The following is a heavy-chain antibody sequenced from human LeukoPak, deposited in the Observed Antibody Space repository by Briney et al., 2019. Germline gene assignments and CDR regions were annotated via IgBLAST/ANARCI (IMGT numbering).Heavy chain of an antibody. CDR2: IRFDGSKK. Sequence: PGGSLRLSCAASGFTFSSYGMHWVRQAPGKGLEWVAFIRFDGSKKFYADSVKGRFTISRDNSKNTLYLKMNSLRGEDTALYYCAKDPSYFDFWSGPDYWGQGTLVSVSS. CDR3: AKDPSYFDFWSGPDY. CDR1: GFTFSSYG. V-gene: IGHV3-30*02. D-gene: IGHD3-3*01. J-gene: IGHJ4*02.